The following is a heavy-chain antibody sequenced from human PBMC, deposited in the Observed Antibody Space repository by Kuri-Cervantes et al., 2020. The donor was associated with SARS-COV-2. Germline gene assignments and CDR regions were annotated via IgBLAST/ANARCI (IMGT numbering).Heavy chain of an antibody. CDR3: ARGGQWLAYRTFDY. Sequence: GESLKISCAASGFTFSSYAMHWVRQAPGKGLEYVSAISSNGGSTYYADSVKGRFTISRDNSKNTLYLQMNSLRAEDTAVYYCARGGQWLAYRTFDYWGQGTLVTVSS. CDR1: GFTFSSYA. J-gene: IGHJ4*02. CDR2: ISSNGGST. D-gene: IGHD6-19*01. V-gene: IGHV3-64*02.